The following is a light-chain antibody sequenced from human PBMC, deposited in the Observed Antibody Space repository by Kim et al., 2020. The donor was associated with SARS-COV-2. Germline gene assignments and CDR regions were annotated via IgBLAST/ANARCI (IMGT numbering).Light chain of an antibody. CDR1: NSNIGTNY. V-gene: IGLV1-47*01. CDR3: AAWDDTLSVAV. Sequence: GQRVIIPGSGSNSNIGTNYVYWFQQLPGTAPKFLIYLNNQRPSGVPDRFSASKYGTSASLAISGLRSEDEADYYCAAWDDTLSVAVFGGGTQLTVL. J-gene: IGLJ3*02. CDR2: LNN.